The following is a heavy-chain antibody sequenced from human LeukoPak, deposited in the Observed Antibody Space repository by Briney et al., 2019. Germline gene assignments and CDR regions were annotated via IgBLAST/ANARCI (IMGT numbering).Heavy chain of an antibody. CDR1: GGSFSGYY. CDR3: ARENGYSSSWYPPYFDY. Sequence: PSETLSLTCAVYGGSFSGYYWSWIRQPPGKGLEWIGEINHSGSTNYNPSLKSRVTISVDTSKNQFSLKLSSVTAADTAVYYCARENGYSSSWYPPYFDYWGQGTLVTVSS. CDR2: INHSGST. D-gene: IGHD6-13*01. J-gene: IGHJ4*02. V-gene: IGHV4-34*01.